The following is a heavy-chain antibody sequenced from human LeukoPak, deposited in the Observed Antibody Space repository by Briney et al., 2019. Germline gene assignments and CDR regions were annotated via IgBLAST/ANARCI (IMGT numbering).Heavy chain of an antibody. Sequence: SETLSLTCTVSGGSISSSSYYWGWIRQPPGKGLEWIGSIYYSGSTYYNPSLKSRVTISVDTSKNQFSLKLSSVTAADTAVYYCARANSSSWHYYYYMDVWGKGTTVTVSS. CDR3: ARANSSSWHYYYYMDV. J-gene: IGHJ6*03. CDR1: GGSISSSSYY. D-gene: IGHD6-13*01. CDR2: IYYSGST. V-gene: IGHV4-39*01.